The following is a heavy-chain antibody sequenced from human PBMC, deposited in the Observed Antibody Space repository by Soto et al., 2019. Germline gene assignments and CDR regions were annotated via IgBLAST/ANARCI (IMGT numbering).Heavy chain of an antibody. J-gene: IGHJ4*02. Sequence: QVQLVQSGAEVKKPGASVKVSCKASGYTFTGYYMHWVRQAPGQGLEWMGWINPNSGGTNYAQKCQGGVTMTXXTXIXXAYVELSRLRSDDTAVYYCARASMVRGVIITDFDYWGQGTLVTVSS. CDR1: GYTFTGYY. CDR3: ARASMVRGVIITDFDY. CDR2: INPNSGGT. D-gene: IGHD3-10*01. V-gene: IGHV1-2*02.